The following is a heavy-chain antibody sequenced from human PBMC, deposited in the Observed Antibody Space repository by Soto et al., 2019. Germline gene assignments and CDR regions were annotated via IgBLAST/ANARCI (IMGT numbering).Heavy chain of an antibody. V-gene: IGHV3-23*01. CDR2: FSGSSIST. CDR3: AKGGRLEATDY. J-gene: IGHJ4*02. D-gene: IGHD6-19*01. CDR1: GFTFTNYA. Sequence: GGSLRLSCAASGFTFTNYAMSWVRQAPGKGLEWVSSFSGSSISTYYADSVKGRFTISRDNSKNTLYLQMNSLRAEDTAVYYCAKGGRLEATDYWGQGTLVTVSS.